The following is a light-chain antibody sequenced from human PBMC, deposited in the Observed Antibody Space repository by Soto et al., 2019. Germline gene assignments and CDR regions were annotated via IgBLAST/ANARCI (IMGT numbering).Light chain of an antibody. CDR2: LNSDGSH. V-gene: IGLV4-69*01. CDR1: RGHSSYA. Sequence: QLVLTQSPSASASLGASVKLTCTLRRGHSSYAIAWHQQQPEKGPRYLMNLNSDGSHTKGDGIPDRFSGSSSGAERYLTISSLQSADEADYYCQTWGTGIRVFGGGTKLTVL. J-gene: IGLJ3*02. CDR3: QTWGTGIRV.